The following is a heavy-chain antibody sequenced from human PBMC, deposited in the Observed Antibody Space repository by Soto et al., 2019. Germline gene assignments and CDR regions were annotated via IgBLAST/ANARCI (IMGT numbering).Heavy chain of an antibody. CDR2: IWCDGSNK. V-gene: IGHV3-33*01. CDR1: GFTFSSYG. Sequence: QVQLVESGGGVVQPGRSLRLSCAASGFTFSSYGMHWVRQAPGQGLEWVAVIWCDGSNKYYADSVKGRFTISRDNSKNTLYLQMNSLRAEDTAVYYCARDGSIYYYYGMDVWGQGTTVTVSS. D-gene: IGHD1-26*01. CDR3: ARDGSIYYYYGMDV. J-gene: IGHJ6*02.